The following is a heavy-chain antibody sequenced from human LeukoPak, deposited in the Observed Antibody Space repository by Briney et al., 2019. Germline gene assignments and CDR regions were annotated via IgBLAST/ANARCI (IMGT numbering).Heavy chain of an antibody. D-gene: IGHD3-3*01. Sequence: SETLSLTCTVSGGSISSYYWSWIRQPPGKGLEWIGYIYYSGSTNYNPSLKSRVTISVDTSKNQFSLKPSSVTAADTAVYYCARQGGTIFGVGYYYYYGMDVWGQGTTVTVSS. CDR3: ARQGGTIFGVGYYYYYGMDV. CDR2: IYYSGST. V-gene: IGHV4-59*01. J-gene: IGHJ6*02. CDR1: GGSISSYY.